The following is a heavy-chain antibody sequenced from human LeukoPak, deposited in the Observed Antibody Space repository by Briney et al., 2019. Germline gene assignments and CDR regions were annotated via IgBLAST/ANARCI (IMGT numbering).Heavy chain of an antibody. CDR3: ARGEGNYYDSSGYRAFDI. J-gene: IGHJ3*02. Sequence: SVNLCRNAAGATFTSYTISRVRHGPGQGHEWMGGTILILGIANYAQKLKGRVTLTADKSTSTAYMELSSLRSEDTAVNYCARGEGNYYDSSGYRAFDIWGQGTMVTVCS. CDR2: TILILGIA. D-gene: IGHD3-22*01. V-gene: IGHV1-69*02. CDR1: GATFTSYT.